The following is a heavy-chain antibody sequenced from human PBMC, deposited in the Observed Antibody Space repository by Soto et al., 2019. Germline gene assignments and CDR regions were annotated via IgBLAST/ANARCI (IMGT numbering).Heavy chain of an antibody. Sequence: SVKVSCKASCYTFTSYGISWVRQAPGQGLEWMGWISAYNGNTNYAQKLQGRVTMTTDTSTRTAYMELRSLRYDDTAVYYCAIGDIAMDGPVFDHWGPGNLVNAS. CDR3: AIGDIAMDGPVFDH. D-gene: IGHD6-19*01. J-gene: IGHJ5*02. CDR1: CYTFTSYG. CDR2: ISAYNGNT. V-gene: IGHV1-18*04.